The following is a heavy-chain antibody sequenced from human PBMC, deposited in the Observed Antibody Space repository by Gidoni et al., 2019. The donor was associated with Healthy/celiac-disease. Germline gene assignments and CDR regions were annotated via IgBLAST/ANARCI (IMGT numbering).Heavy chain of an antibody. CDR3: ARTPGIHQATVTTY. J-gene: IGHJ4*02. CDR2: IYHSGST. V-gene: IGHV4-4*02. Sequence: VKLQESGPGLVKPSGTLSLTCAVSGGSLSSSNWWSWVRQPPGKGLEWIGEIYHSGSTNYHPSLKSRVTISVDKSKNQFSLKLSSVTAADTAVDDCARTPGIHQATVTTYWGQGTLVTVSS. CDR1: GGSLSSSNW. D-gene: IGHD4-17*01.